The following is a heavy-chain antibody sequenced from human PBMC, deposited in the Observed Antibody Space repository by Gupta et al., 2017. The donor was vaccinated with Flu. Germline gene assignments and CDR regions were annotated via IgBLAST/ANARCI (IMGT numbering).Heavy chain of an antibody. CDR2: IKQDGSEK. CDR1: GFTFSSYW. Sequence: EVQLVESGGGLVQPGGSLRLSCAASGFTFSSYWMSWVRQAPGKGLEWVANIKQDGSEKYYVDSVKGRFTISRDNAKNSLYLQMNSLRAEDTAVYYCARDHMAPGLVGMDVWGQGTTVTVSS. CDR3: ARDHMAPGLVGMDV. J-gene: IGHJ6*02. V-gene: IGHV3-7*04. D-gene: IGHD6-6*01.